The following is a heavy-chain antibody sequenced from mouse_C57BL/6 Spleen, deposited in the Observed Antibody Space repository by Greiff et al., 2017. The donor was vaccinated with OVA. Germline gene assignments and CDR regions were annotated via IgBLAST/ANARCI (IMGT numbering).Heavy chain of an antibody. CDR3: ARQKGVDGYYVYVDY. J-gene: IGHJ2*01. CDR1: GYAFSSYW. CDR2: IYPGDGDT. Sequence: QVQLQQSGAELVKPGASVKISCKASGYAFSSYWMNWVKQRPGKGLEWIGQIYPGDGDTNYNGKFKGKATLTADKSSSTAYMQLSSLTSEDSAVYFCARQKGVDGYYVYVDYGGQGTTLTVSS. V-gene: IGHV1-80*01. D-gene: IGHD2-3*01.